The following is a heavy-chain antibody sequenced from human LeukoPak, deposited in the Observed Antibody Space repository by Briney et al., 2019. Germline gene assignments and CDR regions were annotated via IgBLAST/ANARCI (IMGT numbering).Heavy chain of an antibody. CDR3: ARLPTLNNQLTYSSWDAFDV. J-gene: IGHJ3*01. D-gene: IGHD2-2*01. Sequence: GGSLRLSCAASGFVLSGYNMNWVRQAPGKGLEWVSHISITGDIIHYADSVKGRFTISRDNAKNSLFLQMNSLRAEDTAVYYCARLPTLNNQLTYSSWDAFDVWGQGTVVTVSS. CDR1: GFVLSGYN. V-gene: IGHV3-48*04. CDR2: ISITGDII.